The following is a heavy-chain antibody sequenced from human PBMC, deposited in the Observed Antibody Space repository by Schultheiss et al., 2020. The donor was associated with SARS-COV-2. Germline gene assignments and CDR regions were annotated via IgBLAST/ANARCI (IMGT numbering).Heavy chain of an antibody. CDR1: GGSISSGGYY. D-gene: IGHD1-26*01. CDR2: IYYSGST. V-gene: IGHV4-31*01. Sequence: SCTVSGGSISSGGYYWSWIRQHPGKGLEWIGYIYYSGSTYYNPSLKSLVTISVDTSKNQFSLKLSSVTAADTAVYYCARSSKLSGGAFDIWGQGTMVTVSS. J-gene: IGHJ3*02. CDR3: ARSSKLSGGAFDI.